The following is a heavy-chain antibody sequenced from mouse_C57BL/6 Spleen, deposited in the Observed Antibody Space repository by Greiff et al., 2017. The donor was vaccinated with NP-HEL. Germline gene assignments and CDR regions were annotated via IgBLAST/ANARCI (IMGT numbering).Heavy chain of an antibody. Sequence: VQVVESGAELVRPGASVTLSCKASGYTFTDYEMHWVKQTPVHGLEWIGAIDPETGGTAYNQKFKGKAILTADKSSSTAYMELRSLTSEDSAVYYCTRWGYDYDGYYAMDYWGQGTSVTVSS. D-gene: IGHD2-4*01. V-gene: IGHV1-15*01. CDR2: IDPETGGT. CDR1: GYTFTDYE. J-gene: IGHJ4*01. CDR3: TRWGYDYDGYYAMDY.